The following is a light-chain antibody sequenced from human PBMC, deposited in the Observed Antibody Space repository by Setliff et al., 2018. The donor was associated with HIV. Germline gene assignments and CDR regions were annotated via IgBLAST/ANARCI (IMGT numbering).Light chain of an antibody. CDR3: SSYTSSSPYV. CDR2: EVT. Sequence: QSALTQPASVSGSPGQSITISCTGTSSDIGGYNFVSWYQHHPGKAPKLMIYEVTNRPSGVSNRFSGSKSGNMASLTISGLQADDEADYYCSSYTSSSPYVFGTGTKVTVL. J-gene: IGLJ1*01. CDR1: SSDIGGYNF. V-gene: IGLV2-14*01.